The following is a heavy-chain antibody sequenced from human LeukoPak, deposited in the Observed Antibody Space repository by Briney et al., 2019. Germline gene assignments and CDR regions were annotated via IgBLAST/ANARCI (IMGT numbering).Heavy chain of an antibody. D-gene: IGHD3-22*01. Sequence: GGSLRLSCAASGFTFSSYWMSWVRQAPGKGLEWVANIKQDGSEKYYVDSVKGRFTISRDNAKNSLYLQMNSLRAEDTAVYYCAREAVYYYDSSGYYFRAFDIWGQGTMVTVSS. CDR1: GFTFSSYW. V-gene: IGHV3-7*03. CDR2: IKQDGSEK. CDR3: AREAVYYYDSSGYYFRAFDI. J-gene: IGHJ3*02.